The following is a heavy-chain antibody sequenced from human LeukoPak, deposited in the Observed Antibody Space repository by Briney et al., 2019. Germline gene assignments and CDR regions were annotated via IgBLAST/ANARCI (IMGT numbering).Heavy chain of an antibody. Sequence: ASVKVSCKASGYTFTGYYMHWVRQAPGQRLEWMGWINPNSGGTNYAQRFQGRVTMTRDTSISTAYMELSRLRSDDTAVYYCARDRGGKQWPLGYWGQGTLVTVSS. CDR3: ARDRGGKQWPLGY. V-gene: IGHV1-2*02. CDR1: GYTFTGYY. D-gene: IGHD6-19*01. CDR2: INPNSGGT. J-gene: IGHJ4*02.